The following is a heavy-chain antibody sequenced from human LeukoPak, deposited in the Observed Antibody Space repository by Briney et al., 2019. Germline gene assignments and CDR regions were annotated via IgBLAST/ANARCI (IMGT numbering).Heavy chain of an antibody. CDR3: AKRLDV. Sequence: GRSLRPSCAASGFTFSNYEMNWVRQAPGKGLEWVSYISSSGNIIYYAGSVKGRFTISRDNPKSSLYLQMNSLRADDTALYYCAKRLDVWGKGTTVTVSS. CDR2: ISSSGNII. J-gene: IGHJ6*04. V-gene: IGHV3-48*03. CDR1: GFTFSNYE.